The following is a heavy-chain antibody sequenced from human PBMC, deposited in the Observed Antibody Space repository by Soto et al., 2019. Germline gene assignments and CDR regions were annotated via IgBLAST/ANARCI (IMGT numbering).Heavy chain of an antibody. J-gene: IGHJ5*02. CDR3: ARTPLPSIAARVGCFDP. Sequence: ASGKVSCKASGYTFTSYYMHWVRQAPGQGLEWMGIINPSGGSTSYAPKFQGRVTMTRDTSTSTVNMELRSLRSEDTAVYYCARTPLPSIAARVGCFDPWGHGTLVSVSS. V-gene: IGHV1-46*03. D-gene: IGHD6-6*01. CDR2: INPSGGST. CDR1: GYTFTSYY.